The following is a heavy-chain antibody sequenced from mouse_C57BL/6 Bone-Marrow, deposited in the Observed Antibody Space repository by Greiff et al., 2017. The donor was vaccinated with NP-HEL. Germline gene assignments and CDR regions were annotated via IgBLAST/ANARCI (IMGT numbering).Heavy chain of an antibody. CDR2: IYPGYGDT. V-gene: IGHV1-80*01. CDR1: GYAFSSYW. J-gene: IGHJ3*01. Sequence: QVQLKQSGAELVKPGASVKISCKASGYAFSSYWMNWVKQRPGKGLEWIGQIYPGYGDTNYNGKFTGKAKLTADKSSNTAYMQCSSLTAEDSAVDFCARGAYWGQGTLVTVSA. CDR3: ARGAY.